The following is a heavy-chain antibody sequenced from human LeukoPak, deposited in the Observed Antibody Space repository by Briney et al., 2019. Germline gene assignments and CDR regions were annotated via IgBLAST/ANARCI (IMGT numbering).Heavy chain of an antibody. D-gene: IGHD4-17*01. CDR1: GFTFSRYS. CDR2: ISSSSRTI. J-gene: IGHJ6*04. CDR3: ARYRLTTSPGMDV. Sequence: GGSLRLSCAASGFTFSRYSMNWVRQAPGKGREGVSYISSSSRTIYYADSVKGRFTISRDNAKNSLYLQMNSLRAEDTAVYYCARYRLTTSPGMDVWGKGTTVTVSS. V-gene: IGHV3-48*01.